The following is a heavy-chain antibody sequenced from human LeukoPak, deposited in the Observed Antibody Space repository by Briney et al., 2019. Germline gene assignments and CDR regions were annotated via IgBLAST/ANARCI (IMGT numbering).Heavy chain of an antibody. J-gene: IGHJ3*02. D-gene: IGHD3-10*01. CDR2: ISGSGGST. CDR3: AKVRITMVRGVDDAFDI. Sequence: GGSLRLSCVAPGFTFSSYEMNWVRQAPGKGLEWVSAISGSGGSTYYADSVKGRFTISRDNSKNTLYLQMNSLRAEDTAVYYCAKVRITMVRGVDDAFDIWGQGTMVTVSS. CDR1: GFTFSSYE. V-gene: IGHV3-23*01.